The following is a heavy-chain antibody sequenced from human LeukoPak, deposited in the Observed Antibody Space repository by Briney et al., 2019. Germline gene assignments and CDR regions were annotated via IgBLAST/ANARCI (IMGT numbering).Heavy chain of an antibody. Sequence: GGSLRLSCAASGFTFSSYAMHWVRQAPGKGLEWVAVISYDGSNKYYADSVKGGFTISRDNSKNTLYLQMNSLRAEDTAVYYCARDETLEPRASLPPAGYGMDVWGQGTTVPVSS. V-gene: IGHV3-30-3*01. D-gene: IGHD1-14*01. CDR1: GFTFSSYA. CDR2: ISYDGSNK. CDR3: ARDETLEPRASLPPAGYGMDV. J-gene: IGHJ6*02.